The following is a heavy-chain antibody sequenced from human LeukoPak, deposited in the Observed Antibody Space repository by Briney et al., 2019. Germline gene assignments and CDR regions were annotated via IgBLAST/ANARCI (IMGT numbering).Heavy chain of an antibody. CDR3: AREMYYYDSSGYYRFDY. CDR2: ISAYNGNT. Sequence: ASVKVSCKASGYTFTSYGISWVRQAPGQGLEWMGWISAYNGNTNYAQKLQGRVTMTTDTSTSTAYMELRSLRSDDTAVYYCAREMYYYDSSGYYRFDYWGQGTLVTVSS. J-gene: IGHJ4*02. CDR1: GYTFTSYG. D-gene: IGHD3-22*01. V-gene: IGHV1-18*01.